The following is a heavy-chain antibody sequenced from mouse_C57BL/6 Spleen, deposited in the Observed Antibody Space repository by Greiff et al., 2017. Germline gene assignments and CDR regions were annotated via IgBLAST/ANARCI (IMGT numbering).Heavy chain of an antibody. CDR2: IDPSDSYT. J-gene: IGHJ3*01. CDR1: GYTFTSYW. Sequence: VQLQQPGAELVMPGASVKLSCKASGYTFTSYWMHWVKQRPGQGLEWIGEIDPSDSYTNYNQKFKGKSTLTVDKSSSTAYMQLSSLTSEDSAVYYCAAIYYDYGFAYWGQGTLVTVSA. D-gene: IGHD2-4*01. V-gene: IGHV1-69*01. CDR3: AAIYYDYGFAY.